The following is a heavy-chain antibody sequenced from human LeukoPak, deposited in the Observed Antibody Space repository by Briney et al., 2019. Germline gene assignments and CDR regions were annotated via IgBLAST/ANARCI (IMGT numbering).Heavy chain of an antibody. J-gene: IGHJ4*02. CDR3: ARDTNIPESETFHY. CDR2: TIHNIGST. CDR1: GYTFSDFY. Sequence: GASVKVSCKASGYTFSDFYIHWVRQAPGQGPEWMGWTIHNIGSTNSAQKFQGRLTMTRDTSISTAYMELSGLRSDDTAVYYCARDTNIPESETFHYWGQGTLVTVSS. D-gene: IGHD2-2*02. V-gene: IGHV1-2*02.